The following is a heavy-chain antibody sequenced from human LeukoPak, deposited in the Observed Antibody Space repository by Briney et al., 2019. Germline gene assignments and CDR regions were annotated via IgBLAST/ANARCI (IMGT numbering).Heavy chain of an antibody. CDR3: ARGPITMVRGVIYYYYMDV. V-gene: IGHV1-18*01. J-gene: IGHJ6*03. Sequence: GASVKVSCKASGYTFTNYGISWVRQAPGQGPEWMGWISAYNGNTNYAQKLQGRVTMTTDTSTSTAYMELRSLRSDDTAVYYCARGPITMVRGVIYYYYMDVWGKGTTVTVSS. CDR1: GYTFTNYG. CDR2: ISAYNGNT. D-gene: IGHD3-10*01.